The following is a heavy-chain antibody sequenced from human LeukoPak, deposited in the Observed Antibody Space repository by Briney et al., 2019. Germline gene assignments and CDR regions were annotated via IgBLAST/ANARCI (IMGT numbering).Heavy chain of an antibody. CDR2: ISGSGGST. D-gene: IGHD5-18*01. J-gene: IGHJ4*02. V-gene: IGHV3-23*01. CDR1: GFTFSSYA. CDR3: AKEDLKTYSYCFDY. Sequence: PGGSLRLSCAASGFTFSSYAMSWVGQAPAKGLEWVSSISGSGGSTYYADSVKGRFTISRDNSKNTLYLQMNSLRAEDTAVYYCAKEDLKTYSYCFDYWGQGKLVTVSS.